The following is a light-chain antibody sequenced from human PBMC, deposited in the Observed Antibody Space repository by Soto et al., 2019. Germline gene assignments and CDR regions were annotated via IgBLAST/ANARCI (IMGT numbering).Light chain of an antibody. Sequence: SVLTQPPSVSGAPGQRVTISCTGNNSNLGAGYDVHWYQQLPGAAPKLVIFGNRNRPSGVPERFSGSKSGNTASLTVSGLQAVDEADYYCSSYSDTNICVFGTGTKVTV. CDR1: NSNLGAGYD. CDR3: SSYSDTNICV. J-gene: IGLJ1*01. CDR2: GNR. V-gene: IGLV1-40*01.